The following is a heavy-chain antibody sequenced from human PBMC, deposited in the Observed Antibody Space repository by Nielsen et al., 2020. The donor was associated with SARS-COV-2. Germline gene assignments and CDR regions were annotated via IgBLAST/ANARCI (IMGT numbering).Heavy chain of an antibody. D-gene: IGHD5-24*01. V-gene: IGHV1-46*01. CDR1: GYTFTNHY. CDR2: INPSAGST. CDR3: ARKRPGHDYNDSFHY. J-gene: IGHJ4*02. Sequence: ASVKVSCKASGYTFTNHYIHWVRQAPGQGLEWMGIINPSAGSTKYAQKFQGRVTLTRDASTTTVYMELNSLRSEDTAVYYCARKRPGHDYNDSFHYWGQGTLVTVSS.